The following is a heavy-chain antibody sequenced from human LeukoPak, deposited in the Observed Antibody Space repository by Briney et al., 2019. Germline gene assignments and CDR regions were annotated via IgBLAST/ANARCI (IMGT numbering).Heavy chain of an antibody. CDR1: GDSKSYHK. D-gene: IGHD3-3*01. CDR3: ANEWSAFDF. CDR2: IKQSGGT. J-gene: IGHJ6*02. V-gene: IGHV4-59*11. Sequence: PSETLSLTCTVSGDSKSYHKWSWIRQSPGKRLEWIGYIKQSGGTNYNPSLKSRVTISVDTSKNRFSLQLRSVTAADTAVYYCANEWSAFDFWGQGTAVTVSS.